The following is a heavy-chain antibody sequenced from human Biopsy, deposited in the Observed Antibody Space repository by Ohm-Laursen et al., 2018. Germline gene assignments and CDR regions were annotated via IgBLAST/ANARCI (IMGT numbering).Heavy chain of an antibody. Sequence: SSVKVSCKASGGIFSRYVISWVRQAPGQGLEWMGRIIPLLGITNYAERVQGRVTISVDRSTSTAYMELSSLKSEDTAVYYCAREYPEGDVWGQGTSVTVSS. CDR3: AREYPEGDV. V-gene: IGHV1-69*04. CDR1: GGIFSRYV. J-gene: IGHJ6*02. D-gene: IGHD2-2*02. CDR2: IIPLLGIT.